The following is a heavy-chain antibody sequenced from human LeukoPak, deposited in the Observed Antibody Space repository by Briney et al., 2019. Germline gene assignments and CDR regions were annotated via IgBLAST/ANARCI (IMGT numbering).Heavy chain of an antibody. CDR3: ARDDLTDTAMVRYYYYGMDV. CDR2: ISAYNGNT. D-gene: IGHD5-18*01. V-gene: IGHV1-18*04. Sequence: ASVKVSCKASGYTFTSYGISWVRQAPGQGLEWMGWISAYNGNTNYAQKLQGRVTMTTDTSTSTAYMELRSLRSDDTAVYYCARDDLTDTAMVRYYYYGMDVWGKGTTVTVSS. CDR1: GYTFTSYG. J-gene: IGHJ6*04.